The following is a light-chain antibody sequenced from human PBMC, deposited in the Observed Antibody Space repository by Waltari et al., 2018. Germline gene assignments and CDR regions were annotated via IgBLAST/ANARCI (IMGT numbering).Light chain of an antibody. CDR3: SSFAGIINYYV. J-gene: IGLJ1*01. CDR2: EVN. Sequence: QSALTQPPSASGSPGQSVTISCTGTSSDIGGYDYVSWYQQHPGKAPRLIIFEVNKRPSGVPDRCSGSKSGNTAALTISGLQTADEADYYCSSFAGIINYYVFGSGTKVTVL. CDR1: SSDIGGYDY. V-gene: IGLV2-8*01.